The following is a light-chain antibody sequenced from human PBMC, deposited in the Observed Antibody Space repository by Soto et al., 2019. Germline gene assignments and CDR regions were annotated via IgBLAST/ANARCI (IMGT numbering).Light chain of an antibody. CDR3: QQRSNWLSIT. J-gene: IGKJ5*01. Sequence: EIVLTQSPATLSLSPGERATLSCRASQSVSSFLAWSQLKPGQAPRRLIYDSSNRVTGIPARFSGSGSVTAFTLTISSLEPEDFEVYYCQQRSNWLSITCGQGTLLEIK. CDR2: DSS. V-gene: IGKV3-11*01. CDR1: QSVSSF.